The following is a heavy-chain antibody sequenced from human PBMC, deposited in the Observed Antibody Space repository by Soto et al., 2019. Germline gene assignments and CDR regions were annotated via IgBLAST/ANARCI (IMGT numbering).Heavy chain of an antibody. J-gene: IGHJ4*01. D-gene: IGHD6-19*01. Sequence: QVQLVQSGTEVKKPGASVKVSCKASGYTFTSYDINWVRQASGQGPEWLVWMSPHGGYTGYAQKFQGRVTMTRDTSVTTAYMELSSLTSDDTAVYYCARGVAAGFDYWGQGTLVTVSS. CDR1: GYTFTSYD. CDR2: MSPHGGYT. CDR3: ARGVAAGFDY. V-gene: IGHV1-8*01.